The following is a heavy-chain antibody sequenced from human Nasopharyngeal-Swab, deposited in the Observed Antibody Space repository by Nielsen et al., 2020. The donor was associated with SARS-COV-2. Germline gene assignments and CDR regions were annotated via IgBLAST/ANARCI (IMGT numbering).Heavy chain of an antibody. CDR1: GYSFTSYW. CDR3: ARHYYGSGSYIDY. D-gene: IGHD3-10*01. J-gene: IGHJ4*02. CDR2: IYPGDSDT. Sequence: GGSLRLSCKGSGYSFTSYWIGWVRQMPGKGLEWMGIIYPGDSDTRYSPSFQGQVTISADKSISTAYLQWSSLKASDTAMYYCARHYYGSGSYIDYWGQGTLVTASS. V-gene: IGHV5-51*01.